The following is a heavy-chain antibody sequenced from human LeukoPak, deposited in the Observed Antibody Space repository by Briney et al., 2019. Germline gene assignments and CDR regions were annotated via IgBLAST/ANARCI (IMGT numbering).Heavy chain of an antibody. D-gene: IGHD3-9*01. J-gene: IGHJ4*02. Sequence: ASVKVSCKTSGYTFTGYYLFWVRQAPGQGLEWMGWINPNSGGTNYAQKFQGRVTMTRDTSIRTAYMELSRLTSDDTAVYYCVRLYDWGRLDYWVQGTLVTVSS. CDR1: GYTFTGYY. V-gene: IGHV1-2*02. CDR2: INPNSGGT. CDR3: VRLYDWGRLDY.